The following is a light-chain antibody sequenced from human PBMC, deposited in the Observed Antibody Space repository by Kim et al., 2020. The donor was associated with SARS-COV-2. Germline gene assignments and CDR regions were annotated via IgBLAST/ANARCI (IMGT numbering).Light chain of an antibody. CDR2: NDN. J-gene: IGLJ6*01. Sequence: QAVVTQPPSTSGTPGQRVTISCSGSSSNIGRHFVNWFQQLPGTAPKVFIYNDNQRPSGVPDRFSGSRSGTSASLAFSGLQAEDEADCYCSTWYVSLDAWVFGSGTNVTVL. CDR1: SSNIGRHF. CDR3: STWYVSLDAWV. V-gene: IGLV1-44*01.